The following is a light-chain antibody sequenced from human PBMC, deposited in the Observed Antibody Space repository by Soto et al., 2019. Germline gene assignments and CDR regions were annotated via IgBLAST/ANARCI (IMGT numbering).Light chain of an antibody. Sequence: EIVLTQSPGILSLSPGERASLFCGASQSISSSFLAWYQQKPGQAPRLLIYGASSRATGIPDRFSGSGSGTDFTLTISRLEPEDFAVYYCQQYGSSLWTFGQGTKVDIK. CDR3: QQYGSSLWT. CDR1: QSISSSF. J-gene: IGKJ1*01. CDR2: GAS. V-gene: IGKV3-20*01.